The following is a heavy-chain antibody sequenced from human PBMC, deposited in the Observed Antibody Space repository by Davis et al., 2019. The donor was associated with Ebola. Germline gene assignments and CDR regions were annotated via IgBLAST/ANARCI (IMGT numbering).Heavy chain of an antibody. V-gene: IGHV3-23*01. CDR2: ISGSGGST. CDR1: GFTFSSYA. CDR3: AKGPIAVAGSSFDY. Sequence: GESLKISCAASGFTFSSYAMSWVRQAPGKGLEWVSAISGSGGSTYYADSVKGRFTISRDNSKNTLYLQMNSLRAEDTAVYYCAKGPIAVAGSSFDYWGQGTLVTVSS. D-gene: IGHD6-19*01. J-gene: IGHJ4*02.